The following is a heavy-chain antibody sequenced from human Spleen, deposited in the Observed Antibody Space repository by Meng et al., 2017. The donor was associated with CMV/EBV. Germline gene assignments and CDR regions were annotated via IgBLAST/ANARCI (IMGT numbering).Heavy chain of an antibody. V-gene: IGHV3-48*03. D-gene: IGHD2/OR15-2a*01. J-gene: IGHJ4*02. CDR2: ITSSGSAT. CDR1: GYTFSDYW. Sequence: GESLKISCAASGYTFSDYWMTWVRQAPGKGLEWVSRITSSGSATDYADSVKGRFTISRDNAKHSLYLQMNSLRVEDTALYYCARRGNIPDYWGQGTLVTVSS. CDR3: ARRGNIPDY.